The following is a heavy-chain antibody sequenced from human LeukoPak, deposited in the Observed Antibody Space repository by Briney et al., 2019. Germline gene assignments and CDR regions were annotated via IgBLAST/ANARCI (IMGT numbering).Heavy chain of an antibody. CDR1: GFTFSGFG. J-gene: IGHJ4*02. D-gene: IGHD3-16*02. CDR3: ARDGDYVWGSYRYDY. CDR2: IYSGGST. V-gene: IGHV3-53*01. Sequence: PGGSLRLSCAASGFTFSGFGMHWVRQAPGKGLEWVSVIYSGGSTYYADSVKGRFTISRDNSKNTLYLQMNSLRAEDTAVYYCARDGDYVWGSYRYDYWGQGTLVTVSS.